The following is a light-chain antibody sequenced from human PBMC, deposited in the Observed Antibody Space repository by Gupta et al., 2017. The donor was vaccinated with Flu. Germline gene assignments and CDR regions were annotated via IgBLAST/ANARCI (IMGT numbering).Light chain of an antibody. CDR3: AAWDDGLSGRV. V-gene: IGLV1-44*01. Sequence: QSVLTQPPSASGTPVQGVTISCSGSSSNIGSNTVNWYQQFPGTAPKLLIYSNNQRPSGVPDRFSGSKSGTSASLAISGLQSDDEADYYCAAWDDGLSGRVFGGGTKLTVL. J-gene: IGLJ2*01. CDR2: SNN. CDR1: SSNIGSNT.